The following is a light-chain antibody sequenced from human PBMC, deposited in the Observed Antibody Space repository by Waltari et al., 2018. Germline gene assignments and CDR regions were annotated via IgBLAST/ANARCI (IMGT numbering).Light chain of an antibody. CDR3: SSYTTRSTWV. CDR1: INDIGRFDF. J-gene: IGLJ3*02. CDR2: EVK. V-gene: IGLV2-14*01. Sequence: QSALTQTASVSASPGQSITMSCTGTINDIGRFDFVSWYQQHPGQAPRLLIYEVKYRPSGVSDRFSGSKSDNTASLTIFGLQAEDEAYYYCSSYTTRSTWVFGGGTKLTVL.